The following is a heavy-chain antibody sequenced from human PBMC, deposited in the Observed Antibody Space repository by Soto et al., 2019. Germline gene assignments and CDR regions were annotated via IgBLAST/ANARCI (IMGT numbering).Heavy chain of an antibody. Sequence: EVKLVESGGGLVQPGGSLRISCAASGFTFRSYEMNWVRQAPGKGLEWVSYISSRATGIFYEDSVKGRFTISRDDANNSLYLQMNSLRGEDTAIYSCARPRAFDGYEGGYFFDLWGQGTVVTVSS. CDR2: ISSRATGI. D-gene: IGHD5-12*01. J-gene: IGHJ4*02. V-gene: IGHV3-48*03. CDR3: ARPRAFDGYEGGYFFDL. CDR1: GFTFRSYE.